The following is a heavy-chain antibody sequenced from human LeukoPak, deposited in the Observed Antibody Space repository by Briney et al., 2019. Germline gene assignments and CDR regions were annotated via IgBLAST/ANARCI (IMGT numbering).Heavy chain of an antibody. V-gene: IGHV3-23*01. CDR2: IRGSGDNT. Sequence: GGSLRLSCAASGFTFSSYAMSWVRQAPGKGQEWVSGIRGSGDNTYYADSVKGRFTISRDNSKNTLYVQVNSLGTEDTAAYYCAKGSYYDSSGSFYFDYWGQGTLVTVSS. D-gene: IGHD3-22*01. CDR1: GFTFSSYA. CDR3: AKGSYYDSSGSFYFDY. J-gene: IGHJ4*02.